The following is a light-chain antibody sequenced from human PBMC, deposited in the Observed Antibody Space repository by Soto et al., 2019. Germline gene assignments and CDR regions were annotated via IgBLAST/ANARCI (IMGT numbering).Light chain of an antibody. CDR3: QQYGDSPPWT. CDR2: GAS. CDR1: QTVSSSY. Sequence: EIVLTQSPGTLSLSPGERATLSCRASQTVSSSYLAWYQQKSGQAPRLLIYGASSRATGIPDRFSGSGSGTDFALTISRLEPEDLAVYYCQQYGDSPPWTFGQGTRGEIK. J-gene: IGKJ1*01. V-gene: IGKV3-20*01.